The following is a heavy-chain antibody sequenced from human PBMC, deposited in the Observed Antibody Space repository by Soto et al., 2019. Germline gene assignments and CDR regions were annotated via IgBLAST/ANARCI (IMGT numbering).Heavy chain of an antibody. J-gene: IGHJ6*02. CDR3: AREKTSYGMDV. V-gene: IGHV1-8*01. Sequence: QVQLVQSGAEVKKPGASVKVSCKASGYTFTSYDINRMRQATGQGLEWMGWMNPNSGNTSYEQKFQGRVTMTRNTSISTPYMELSSLRSEDTAVYYCAREKTSYGMDVWGQGTTVTVSS. CDR2: MNPNSGNT. CDR1: GYTFTSYD.